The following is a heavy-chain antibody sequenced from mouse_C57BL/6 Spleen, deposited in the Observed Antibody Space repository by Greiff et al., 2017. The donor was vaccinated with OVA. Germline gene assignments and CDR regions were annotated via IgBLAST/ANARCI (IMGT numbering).Heavy chain of an antibody. V-gene: IGHV5-4*03. CDR2: ISDGGSYT. D-gene: IGHD1-1*01. Sequence: EVKLMESGGGLVKPGGSLKLSCAASGFTFSSYAMSWVRQTPEKRLEWVATISDGGSYTYYPDNVKGRFTISRDNAKNNLYLQMSHLKSEDTAMYYCARAVHDYGSSYGWYFDVWGTGTTVTVSS. CDR1: GFTFSSYA. CDR3: ARAVHDYGSSYGWYFDV. J-gene: IGHJ1*03.